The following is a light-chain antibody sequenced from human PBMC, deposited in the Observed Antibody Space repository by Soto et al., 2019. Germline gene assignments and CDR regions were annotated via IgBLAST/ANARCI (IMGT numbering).Light chain of an antibody. Sequence: DVQMTQSPSSLSASVGDRVTITCRASQPISNYLNWYQQKAGEAPKVLIFGASSLQSGVPSKFSGRGYGTDFTLIINNLHPDDFATYYCQQTHADPLTFGQGTRL. J-gene: IGKJ5*01. CDR1: QPISNY. V-gene: IGKV1-39*01. CDR2: GAS. CDR3: QQTHADPLT.